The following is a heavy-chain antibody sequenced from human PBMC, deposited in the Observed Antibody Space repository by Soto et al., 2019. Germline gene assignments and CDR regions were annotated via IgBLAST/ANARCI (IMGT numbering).Heavy chain of an antibody. CDR1: GGSFRGYY. CDR2: INHSGST. J-gene: IGHJ4*02. Sequence: VPLQQWGAGLLKPSETLSLTFAVYGGSFRGYYWTWIRQPPGTGLEWIGEINHSGSTNYNPSLKSRVTISVDTSKNQFSLKLTSVTAADTAVYYCARDKITGLFDYWGQGTLVTVSS. D-gene: IGHD2-8*02. CDR3: ARDKITGLFDY. V-gene: IGHV4-34*01.